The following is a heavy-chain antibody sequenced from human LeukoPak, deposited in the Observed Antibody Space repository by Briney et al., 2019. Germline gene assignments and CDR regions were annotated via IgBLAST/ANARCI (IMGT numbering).Heavy chain of an antibody. Sequence: PSETLSLTCSVSGDSMSSGGYLWTWIRQHPGKGLEWIGYIFYSGGAYYSPSLQSRLTVSVDTSQKQFSLKMSSVTAADTAVYYRARLTCSGSSCSVGGGFDVWGQGTVVTVSS. D-gene: IGHD2-2*01. CDR1: GDSMSSGGYL. CDR3: ARLTCSGSSCSVGGGFDV. V-gene: IGHV4-31*03. CDR2: IFYSGGA. J-gene: IGHJ3*01.